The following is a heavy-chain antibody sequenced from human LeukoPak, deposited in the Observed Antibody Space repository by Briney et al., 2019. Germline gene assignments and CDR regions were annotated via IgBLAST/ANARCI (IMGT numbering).Heavy chain of an antibody. D-gene: IGHD6-19*01. CDR3: AKLIRYSGWPLDY. V-gene: IGHV3-23*01. Sequence: GGSLRPSCAASGFTFAASALAWVRQAPGKGLEWVSTFTISGDVEKYSDSVRGRFTISRDNSKNTVYLQMNSLRAEDTARYYCAKLIRYSGWPLDYWGQGTLVTVSS. CDR2: FTISGDVE. J-gene: IGHJ4*02. CDR1: GFTFAASA.